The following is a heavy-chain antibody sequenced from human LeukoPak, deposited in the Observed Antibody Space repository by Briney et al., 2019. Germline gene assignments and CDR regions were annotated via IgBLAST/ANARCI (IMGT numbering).Heavy chain of an antibody. CDR2: IYYSGST. CDR1: GGSISSYY. V-gene: IGHV4-59*01. Sequence: SETLSLTCTVSGGSISSYYWSWIRQPPGKVLEWIGYIYYSGSTSYNPSLKSRVTISVDTSKNQFSLKLSSVTAADTAVYYCARVTPYYYYMDAWGKGTTVTVSS. J-gene: IGHJ6*03. CDR3: ARVTPYYYYMDA.